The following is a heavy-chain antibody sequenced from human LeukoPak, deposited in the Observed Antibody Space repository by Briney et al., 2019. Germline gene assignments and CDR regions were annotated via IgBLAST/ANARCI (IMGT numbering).Heavy chain of an antibody. J-gene: IGHJ4*02. CDR3: AREIAPYYFDH. Sequence: GGSLRLSCAASGFTFSSYGMHWVRQTPGKGLEWVAVIWYDGSITYYVDSVKGRFTISRDSSKLYLQMNGLRVEDTAVYYCAREIAPYYFDHWGQGTLVTVSA. CDR1: GFTFSSYG. CDR2: IWYDGSIT. V-gene: IGHV3-33*01.